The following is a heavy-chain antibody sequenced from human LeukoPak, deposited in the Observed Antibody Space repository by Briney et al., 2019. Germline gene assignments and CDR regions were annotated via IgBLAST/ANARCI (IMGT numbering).Heavy chain of an antibody. CDR1: GGSISSYY. V-gene: IGHV4-59*06. J-gene: IGHJ3*02. D-gene: IGHD2-21*01. CDR2: IYYTGST. Sequence: SETLSLICTVSGGSISSYYWTWIRQHPGKGLEWIAYIYYTGSTYYNPSLKSRLTISVDRSKNQFSLRLSSMTAADTAVYYCARVPSVIHAFDIWGQGTMAMVSS. CDR3: ARVPSVIHAFDI.